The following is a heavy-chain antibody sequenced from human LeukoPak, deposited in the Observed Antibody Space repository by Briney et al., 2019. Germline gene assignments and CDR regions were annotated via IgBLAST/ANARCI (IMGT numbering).Heavy chain of an antibody. CDR2: IIPIFGTA. CDR3: LKDRTYFYTSGTLGREGLVDY. V-gene: IGHV1-69*13. CDR1: GGTFSSYA. D-gene: IGHD3-9*01. Sequence: RASVKVSCKASGGTFSSYAISWVRQAPGQGLEWMGGIIPIFGTANYAQKFQGRVTITADESTSTAYMELSSLRSEDTAVYYCLKDRTYFYTSGTLGREGLVDYWGQGTRVTVSS. J-gene: IGHJ4*02.